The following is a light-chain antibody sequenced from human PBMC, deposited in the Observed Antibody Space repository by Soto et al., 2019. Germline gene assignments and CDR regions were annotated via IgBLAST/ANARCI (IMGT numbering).Light chain of an antibody. V-gene: IGKV3-15*01. J-gene: IGKJ1*01. CDR1: QSVSSN. Sequence: EIVMAQSPATLSVSPGERATLSCRASQSVSSNLAWYQQKRGQAPRLLIYGASSRATGIPARFSGSGSGTEFTLTIGSLQSDDFAVYYCQHYNNWPPWTFGQGTKV. CDR3: QHYNNWPPWT. CDR2: GAS.